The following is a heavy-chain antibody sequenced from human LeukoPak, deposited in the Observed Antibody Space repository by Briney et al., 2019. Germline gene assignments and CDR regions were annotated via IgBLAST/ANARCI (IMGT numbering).Heavy chain of an antibody. Sequence: SGGSLTLSCAASGFTFSYYNMNWFRQAPGKGLEWVASISTSSGFIYYADSFKDRFTISRDNSKNTLYLQMNSLRAEDTAVYYCARDLPYDSSGLDYWGQGTLVTVSS. CDR1: GFTFSYYN. J-gene: IGHJ4*02. V-gene: IGHV3-21*01. CDR2: ISTSSGFI. D-gene: IGHD3-22*01. CDR3: ARDLPYDSSGLDY.